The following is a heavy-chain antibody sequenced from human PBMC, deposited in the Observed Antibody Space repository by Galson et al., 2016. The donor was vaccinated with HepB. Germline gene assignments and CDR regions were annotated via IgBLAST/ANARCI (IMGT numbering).Heavy chain of an antibody. Sequence: SLRLSCAASGFTFSTYSMNWVRQAPGKGLEWVSYISDSSGYIYYADSLKGRLTISRDNTKNSLYLQMNSLRAEDAAVYYCARGLPRTVRPFDSWGQGTMVTVSS. V-gene: IGHV3-21*01. CDR2: ISDSSGYI. D-gene: IGHD3-10*01. J-gene: IGHJ4*02. CDR3: ARGLPRTVRPFDS. CDR1: GFTFSTYS.